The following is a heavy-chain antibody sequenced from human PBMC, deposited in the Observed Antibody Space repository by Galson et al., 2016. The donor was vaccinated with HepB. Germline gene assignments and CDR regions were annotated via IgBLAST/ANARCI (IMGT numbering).Heavy chain of an antibody. J-gene: IGHJ6*02. D-gene: IGHD3-16*01. CDR1: GFTFSGYS. V-gene: IGHV3-21*01. CDR3: ARELHYDDGWGSYPSPDYYGMGV. CDR2: ITRSSDYI. Sequence: SLRLSCAASGFTFSGYSMNWVRQAPGKGLEWVSSITRSSDYIYYADSVKGRFTISRDNAKKSVSLHMNSLRAEGTGVYYCARELHYDDGWGSYPSPDYYGMGVWGQGTTVTVSS.